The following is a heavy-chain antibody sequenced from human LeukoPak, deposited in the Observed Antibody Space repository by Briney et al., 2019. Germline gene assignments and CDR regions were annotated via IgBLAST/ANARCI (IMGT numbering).Heavy chain of an antibody. V-gene: IGHV3-15*01. J-gene: IGHJ4*02. CDR3: ANRGLGQGNYAYFYFDH. D-gene: IGHD3-16*01. Sequence: GGSLRLSCAASGFTFSNAWMSWVRQAPGKGLEWVGRIKSKPDGGTTDYAAPVKGRFTISRDDSKNTLHLQMNSLKTEDTAVYYCANRGLGQGNYAYFYFDHWGQGTLVTVSS. CDR2: IKSKPDGGTT. CDR1: GFTFSNAW.